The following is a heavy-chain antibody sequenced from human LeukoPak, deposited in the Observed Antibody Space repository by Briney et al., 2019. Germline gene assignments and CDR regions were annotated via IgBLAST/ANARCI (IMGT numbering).Heavy chain of an antibody. CDR1: GFTFDDYA. CDR3: AKDLAAATPYGMDV. D-gene: IGHD6-13*01. J-gene: IGHJ6*02. V-gene: IGHV3-9*01. Sequence: GGSLRLSCAASGFTFDDYAMHWVRQAPGKGLEWVSGISWNSGSIGYADSVKGRFTISRDNAKNSLYLQMNSLRAEDTALYYCAKDLAAATPYGMDVWDQGTTVTVSS. CDR2: ISWNSGSI.